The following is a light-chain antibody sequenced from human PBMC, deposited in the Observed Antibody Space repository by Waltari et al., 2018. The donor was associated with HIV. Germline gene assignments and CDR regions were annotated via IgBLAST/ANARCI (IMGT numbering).Light chain of an antibody. V-gene: IGKV6-21*01. CDR2: YAS. J-gene: IGKJ1*01. Sequence: EIVMTQSPDFQSLTPKEKVTITCRASQSIGSGLHWYQQKPAQSPTLLIKYASQSFSGVPSRFSGSGSGTNFTRTINSLEAEDAATYYCHQSSSLPPWTFGQGTKVEIK. CDR1: QSIGSG. CDR3: HQSSSLPPWT.